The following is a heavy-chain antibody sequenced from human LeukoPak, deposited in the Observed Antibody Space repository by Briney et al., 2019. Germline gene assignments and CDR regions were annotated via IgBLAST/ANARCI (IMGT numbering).Heavy chain of an antibody. CDR2: INHSGST. D-gene: IGHD3-16*02. Sequence: SETLSLTCAVYGGSFSGYYWSWIRQPPGKGLEWIGEINHSGSTNYNPSLKSRVTISVDTSKNQFSLKLSSVTAADTAVYYCARDGERGELSLYMDYWGQGTLVTVSS. CDR3: ARDGERGELSLYMDY. V-gene: IGHV4-34*01. J-gene: IGHJ4*02. CDR1: GGSFSGYY.